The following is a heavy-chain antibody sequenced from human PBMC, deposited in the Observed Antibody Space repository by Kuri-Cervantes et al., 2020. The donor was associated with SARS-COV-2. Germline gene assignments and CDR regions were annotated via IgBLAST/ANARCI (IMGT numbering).Heavy chain of an antibody. CDR1: GGSISSSSYY. CDR3: ARGHCSSTSCYINYYYYMDV. D-gene: IGHD2-2*01. V-gene: IGHV4-39*01. Sequence: GSLRLSCTVSGGSISSSSYYWGWIRQPPGKGLEWIGSIYYSGSTYYNPFLKSRVTISVDTSKNQFSLKLSSVTAADTAVYYCARGHCSSTSCYINYYYYMDVWGKGTTVTVSS. CDR2: IYYSGST. J-gene: IGHJ6*03.